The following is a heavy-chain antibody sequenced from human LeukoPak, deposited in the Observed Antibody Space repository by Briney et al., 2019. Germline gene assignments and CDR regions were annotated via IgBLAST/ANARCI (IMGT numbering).Heavy chain of an antibody. J-gene: IGHJ3*02. CDR2: IYYSGST. CDR3: ASPYSGSYYAAFDI. CDR1: GGSISSYSHY. D-gene: IGHD1-26*01. Sequence: SETLSLTCTVSGGSISSYSHYWGWIRQPPGKGLEWIGSIYYSGSTYYNPSLKSRVTISVDTSKNQFSLKLSSVTAADTAVYYCASPYSGSYYAAFDIWGQGTMVTVSS. V-gene: IGHV4-39*01.